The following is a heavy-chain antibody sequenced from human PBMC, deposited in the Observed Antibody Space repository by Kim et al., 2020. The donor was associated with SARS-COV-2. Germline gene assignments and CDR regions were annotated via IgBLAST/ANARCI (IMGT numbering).Heavy chain of an antibody. CDR2: SESN. D-gene: IGHD2-15*01. J-gene: IGHJ4*02. CDR3: ACPVVPDY. V-gene: IGHV4-4*02. Sequence: SESNNYNPSIKSRVTISVDKSKNQFSLKLSSVTAADTAVYYCACPVVPDYWGQGTLVTVSS.